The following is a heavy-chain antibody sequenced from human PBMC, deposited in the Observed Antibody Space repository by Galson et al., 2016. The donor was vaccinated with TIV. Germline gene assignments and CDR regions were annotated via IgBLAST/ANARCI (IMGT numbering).Heavy chain of an antibody. CDR2: IIYDGSSQ. Sequence: SLRLSCAAPGFTFSHFGMHWVRQSPGKGLEWLAVIIYDGSSQFYADSVEGRFAISRDNSKNTLYLQMNSLGAEDTALYYCAKSGDSRSIDSWGQGSLVIVSS. D-gene: IGHD3-22*01. V-gene: IGHV3-30*18. CDR1: GFTFSHFG. CDR3: AKSGDSRSIDS. J-gene: IGHJ4*02.